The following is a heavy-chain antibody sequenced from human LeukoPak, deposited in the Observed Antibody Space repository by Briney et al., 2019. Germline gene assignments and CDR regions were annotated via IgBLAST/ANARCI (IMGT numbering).Heavy chain of an antibody. J-gene: IGHJ3*02. Sequence: PGGSLRLSCAASGFSFSSYSMNRVRQAPGKGLEWVSSISSSSNYIYYADSVKGRFTISRDNAKNSLYLQMNSLRAEDTAVYYCARAKMFYYEGGTYYHAFDIWGQGTMVTVSS. V-gene: IGHV3-21*01. CDR1: GFSFSSYS. D-gene: IGHD3-22*01. CDR2: ISSSSNYI. CDR3: ARAKMFYYEGGTYYHAFDI.